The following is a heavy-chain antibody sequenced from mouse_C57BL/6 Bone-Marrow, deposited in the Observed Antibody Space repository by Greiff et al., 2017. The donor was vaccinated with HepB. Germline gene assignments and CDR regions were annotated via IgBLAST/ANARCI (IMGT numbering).Heavy chain of an antibody. CDR2: IDPEDGET. CDR1: GFNIKDYY. Sequence: EVKVVESGAELVKPGASVKLSCTASGFNIKDYYMHWVKQRTEQGLEWIGRIDPEDGETKYAPKFQGKATITADTSSNTAYLQLSSLTSEDTAVYYCARDTTVVATRGYWYFDVWGTGTTVTVSS. CDR3: ARDTTVVATRGYWYFDV. J-gene: IGHJ1*03. V-gene: IGHV14-2*01. D-gene: IGHD1-1*01.